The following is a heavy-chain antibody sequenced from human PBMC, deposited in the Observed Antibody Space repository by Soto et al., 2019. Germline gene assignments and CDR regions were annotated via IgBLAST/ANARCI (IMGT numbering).Heavy chain of an antibody. D-gene: IGHD3-3*01. J-gene: IGHJ6*02. CDR1: GYTFTTYG. CDR2: ISAYNGST. CDR3: ARVRPRFLEWLQRTDYYYYGMDV. V-gene: IGHV1-18*01. Sequence: ASVKVSCKASGYTFTTYGISWVRQAPGQGLEWMGWISAYNGSTNYAQKLQGRVTMTTVTSTSTAYMELRSLRSDDTAVYYCARVRPRFLEWLQRTDYYYYGMDVWGQGTTVTVTS.